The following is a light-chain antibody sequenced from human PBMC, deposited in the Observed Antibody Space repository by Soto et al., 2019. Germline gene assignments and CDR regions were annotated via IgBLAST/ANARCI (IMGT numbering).Light chain of an antibody. CDR1: QGISSW. CDR3: QQANTFPWT. Sequence: DIQMTQSPSSVSASVGDRVTITCRASQGISSWLAWYQHKPGKAPKLLIYAASSLQSGGPSRFSGSGSGTEFTLTISSLQPEDFATYYCQQANTFPWTFGQGTMVEIK. CDR2: AAS. V-gene: IGKV1-12*01. J-gene: IGKJ1*01.